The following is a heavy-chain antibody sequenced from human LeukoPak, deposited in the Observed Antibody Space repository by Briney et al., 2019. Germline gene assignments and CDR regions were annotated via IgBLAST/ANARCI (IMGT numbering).Heavy chain of an antibody. J-gene: IGHJ6*03. V-gene: IGHV4-34*01. CDR2: INHSGST. CDR3: ARHRGLYYYYYMDV. Sequence: KSGGSLRLSCAASGFTFSSYAMSWIRQPPGEGLEWIGEINHSGSTNYNPSLKSRVTISVDTSKNQFSLKLSSVTAADTAVYYCARHRGLYYYYYMDVWGKGTTVTISS. CDR1: GFTFSSYA. D-gene: IGHD3-16*01.